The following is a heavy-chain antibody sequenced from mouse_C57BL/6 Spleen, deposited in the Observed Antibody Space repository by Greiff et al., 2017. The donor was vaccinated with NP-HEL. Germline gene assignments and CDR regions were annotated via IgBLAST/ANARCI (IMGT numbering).Heavy chain of an antibody. D-gene: IGHD3-2*02. CDR1: GYTFTDYE. CDR2: IDPETGGT. J-gene: IGHJ4*01. Sequence: VQLQQSGAELVRPGASVTLSCKASGYTFTDYEMHWVKQTPVHGLEWIGAIDPETGGTAYNQKFKGKAILTADKSSSTAYMELRSLTSEDSAVYYCTRWGSSGYDYAMDYWGQGTSVTVSS. CDR3: TRWGSSGYDYAMDY. V-gene: IGHV1-15*01.